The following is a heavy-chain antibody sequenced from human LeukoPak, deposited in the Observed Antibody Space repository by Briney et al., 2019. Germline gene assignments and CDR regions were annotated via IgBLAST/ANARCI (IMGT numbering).Heavy chain of an antibody. J-gene: IGHJ4*02. CDR2: IRVNGDST. CDR3: ARDRSGDYYFDY. V-gene: IGHV3-23*01. D-gene: IGHD4-17*01. Sequence: GGSLRLSCAASGFTFSNYGVNWVRQAPGKGLEWVSTIRVNGDSTFYADSVKGRFTISRDNSKNTLYLQMNSLRVEDTAVYYCARDRSGDYYFDYWGQGTLVTVSS. CDR1: GFTFSNYG.